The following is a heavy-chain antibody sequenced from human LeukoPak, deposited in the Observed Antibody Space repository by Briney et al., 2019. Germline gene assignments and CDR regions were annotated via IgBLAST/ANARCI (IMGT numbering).Heavy chain of an antibody. CDR2: ISGGGGST. J-gene: IGHJ4*02. CDR1: AFTFSSYA. V-gene: IGHV3-23*01. CDR3: ARYYYYDSSAYQYYFDY. D-gene: IGHD3-22*01. Sequence: PGGSLRLSCAASAFTFSSYAMNWVRQAPGKGLEWVSGISGGGGSTYYADSVKGRFTISRDNSKNTLYLQMNSLRAEDTAVYYCARYYYYDSSAYQYYFDYWGQGTLVTVSS.